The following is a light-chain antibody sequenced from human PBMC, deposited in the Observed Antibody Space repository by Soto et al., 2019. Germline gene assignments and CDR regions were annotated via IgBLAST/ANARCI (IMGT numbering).Light chain of an antibody. CDR2: DVS. Sequence: QSVLTQPASVSGCPGQSITISCTGTSSDIGGYNYVSWYQRHPGKAPKLMIYDVSDRPSGVSNRFSGSKSGNTASLTISGLQAEDEADYFCSSYTSSSTPFVFGTGT. J-gene: IGLJ1*01. CDR1: SSDIGGYNY. CDR3: SSYTSSSTPFV. V-gene: IGLV2-14*03.